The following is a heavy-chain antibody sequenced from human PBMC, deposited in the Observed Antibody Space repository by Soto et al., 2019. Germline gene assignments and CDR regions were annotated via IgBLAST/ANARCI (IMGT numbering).Heavy chain of an antibody. CDR3: AREKTYYDFWSGFDY. CDR2: ISYDGSNK. D-gene: IGHD3-3*01. J-gene: IGHJ4*02. Sequence: RRLSCAASGFTFSSYAMHWVRQAPGKGLEWVAVISYDGSNKYYADSVKGRFTISRDNSKNTLYLQMNSLRAEDTAVYYCAREKTYYDFWSGFDYWGQGTPVTVSS. V-gene: IGHV3-30-3*01. CDR1: GFTFSSYA.